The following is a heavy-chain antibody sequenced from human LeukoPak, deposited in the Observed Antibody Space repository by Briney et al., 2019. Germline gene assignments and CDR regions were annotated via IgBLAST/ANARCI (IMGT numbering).Heavy chain of an antibody. CDR1: GYTLTELS. CDR3: ATGPRDSSGYYLPGY. Sequence: GASVKVSCKVSGYTLTELSMHWVRQAPGKGLEWMGGFDPEDGETIYAQKFQGRVTMTEDTSTDTAYMELSSLRSEDTAVYYCATGPRDSSGYYLPGYWGQGTLVTVSS. J-gene: IGHJ4*02. V-gene: IGHV1-24*01. D-gene: IGHD3-22*01. CDR2: FDPEDGET.